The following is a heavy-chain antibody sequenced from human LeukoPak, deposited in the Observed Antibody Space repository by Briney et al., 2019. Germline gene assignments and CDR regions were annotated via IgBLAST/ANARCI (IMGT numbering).Heavy chain of an antibody. CDR1: GFTFSDYY. CDR2: ISGSSSYT. J-gene: IGHJ4*02. Sequence: GGSLRLSCAASGFTFSDYYMTWIRQAPGKGVEWVSYISGSSSYTNYADSVKGRFTISRDNAKNSLYLQMNSLRAEDTAVYYCARGASGSFLQFDYWGQGTLVTVSS. CDR3: ARGASGSFLQFDY. V-gene: IGHV3-11*06. D-gene: IGHD1-26*01.